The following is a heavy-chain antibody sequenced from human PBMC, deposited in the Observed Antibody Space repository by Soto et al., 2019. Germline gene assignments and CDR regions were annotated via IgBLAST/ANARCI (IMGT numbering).Heavy chain of an antibody. Sequence: GSLRLSCAASGFTFRDYYMAWIRQSPGKGLEWVSYISGDGGSTSYADSVKGRFTVSRDNARSSLFLQMYSLRAEDTAFYYCAKLVTVAAAGTVDYWGLGTLVTVSS. CDR1: GFTFRDYY. J-gene: IGHJ4*02. CDR2: ISGDGGST. D-gene: IGHD6-13*01. V-gene: IGHV3-11*01. CDR3: AKLVTVAAAGTVDY.